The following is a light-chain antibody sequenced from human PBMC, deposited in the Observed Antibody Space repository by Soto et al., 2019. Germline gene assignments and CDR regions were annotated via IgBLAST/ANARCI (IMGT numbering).Light chain of an antibody. CDR3: QQRSNWPLT. CDR2: DAS. V-gene: IGKV3-11*01. J-gene: IGKJ4*01. Sequence: ENVLTQSPATLSLSPGERATLSCRASQSVFSYLAWYQQKPGQAPRLLIFDASNRATGIPARFSGSGSGADFTLTISSLEPEDFALYYCQQRSNWPLTFGGGTKVDIK. CDR1: QSVFSY.